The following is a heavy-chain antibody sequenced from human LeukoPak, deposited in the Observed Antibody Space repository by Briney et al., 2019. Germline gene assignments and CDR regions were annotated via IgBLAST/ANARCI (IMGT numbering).Heavy chain of an antibody. Sequence: GGSLRLSCTVSGFTVSSNSMSWVRQAPGKGLEWVSSIYSAGSTHYSDSVKGRFTISIDNSKNTLYLQMNSLRVEDTAVYYCARRAGAYSHPYDYWGQGTLVTVSS. J-gene: IGHJ4*02. CDR3: ARRAGAYSHPYDY. CDR1: GFTVSSNS. CDR2: IYSAGST. D-gene: IGHD4/OR15-4a*01. V-gene: IGHV3-53*01.